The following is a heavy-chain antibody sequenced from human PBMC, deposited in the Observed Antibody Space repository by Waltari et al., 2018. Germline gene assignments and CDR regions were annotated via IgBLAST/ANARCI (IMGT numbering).Heavy chain of an antibody. CDR1: GCTFSSYS. Sequence: EVQLVESGGGLVQPGGSLRLSCAASGCTFSSYSMNWVRQAPGKGLEWVSDISSSSTTIYYADSLKGRFTISRDNDKNSLYLQMTSLRAEDTAVYYCARGANPTYFDYWGQGTLVTVSS. CDR3: ARGANPTYFDY. V-gene: IGHV3-48*04. CDR2: ISSSSTTI. J-gene: IGHJ4*02. D-gene: IGHD5-12*01.